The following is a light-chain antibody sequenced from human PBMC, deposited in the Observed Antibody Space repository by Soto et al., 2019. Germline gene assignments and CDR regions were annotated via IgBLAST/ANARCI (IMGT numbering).Light chain of an antibody. V-gene: IGKV3-20*01. Sequence: EIVLTQPPGTLSLSPGERATLSCRASQSVSSSYLTWYQQKPGQAPRLLIYGASSRATGIPDRFSGSGSGTDFPLTISRLEPEDFAVYYCQQYGSSPPITFGQGTRLEMK. CDR2: GAS. CDR3: QQYGSSPPIT. CDR1: QSVSSSY. J-gene: IGKJ5*01.